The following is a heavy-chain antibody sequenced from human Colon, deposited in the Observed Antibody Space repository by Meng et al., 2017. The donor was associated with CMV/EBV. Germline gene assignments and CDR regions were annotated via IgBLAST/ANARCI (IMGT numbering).Heavy chain of an antibody. CDR3: AILTVAAPFDY. CDR1: GYSVSDKY. V-gene: IGHV1-2*02. Sequence: ASVKVSCKASGYSVSDKYLHWVRQAPGQGLEWMGWIKPHSDVTNYAKRFQGRVSMTRDTSINTAYMELGSLTSDDTAVYYCAILTVAAPFDYWGQGTLVTVSS. D-gene: IGHD6-6*01. J-gene: IGHJ4*02. CDR2: IKPHSDVT.